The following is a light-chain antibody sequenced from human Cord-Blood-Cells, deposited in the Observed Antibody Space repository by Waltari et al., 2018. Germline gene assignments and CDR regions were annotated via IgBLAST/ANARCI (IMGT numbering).Light chain of an antibody. Sequence: QSALTQPASVSGSPGQSITISCTGTSSDVGRYNLVSWYQQHPGKAPKLMIYEGSKRPSGVSNRFSGSKSGNTASLTIAGLQAEDEADYYCCAYAGSSTFYVFGTGTNVTVL. V-gene: IGLV2-23*03. J-gene: IGLJ1*01. CDR3: CAYAGSSTFYV. CDR2: EGS. CDR1: SSDVGRYNL.